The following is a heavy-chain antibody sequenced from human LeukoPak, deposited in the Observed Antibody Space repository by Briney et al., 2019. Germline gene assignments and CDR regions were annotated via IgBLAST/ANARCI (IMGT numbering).Heavy chain of an antibody. Sequence: PGGSLRLSCTASGFTFGDYAMSRVRQAPGKGLEWVGFIRSKAYGGTTEYAASVKGRFTISRDDSKSIAYLQMNSLKTEDTAVYYCSNYYDSSGYYAYYYYYMDVWGKGTTVTVSS. CDR2: IRSKAYGGTT. CDR3: SNYYDSSGYYAYYYYYMDV. CDR1: GFTFGDYA. D-gene: IGHD3-22*01. V-gene: IGHV3-49*04. J-gene: IGHJ6*03.